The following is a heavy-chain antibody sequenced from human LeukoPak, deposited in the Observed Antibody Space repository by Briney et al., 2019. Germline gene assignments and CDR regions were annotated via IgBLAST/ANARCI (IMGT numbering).Heavy chain of an antibody. J-gene: IGHJ3*02. CDR3: ARAYGSGSSDAFDI. Sequence: GESLKISCKGSGYSFTSYWIGWMRQMPGKGPEWVGIIYPGDSDTRYSPSFQGQVTISADKPISTAYLQWSSLKASDTAMYYCARAYGSGSSDAFDIWGQGTMVTVSS. D-gene: IGHD3-10*01. CDR1: GYSFTSYW. CDR2: IYPGDSDT. V-gene: IGHV5-51*04.